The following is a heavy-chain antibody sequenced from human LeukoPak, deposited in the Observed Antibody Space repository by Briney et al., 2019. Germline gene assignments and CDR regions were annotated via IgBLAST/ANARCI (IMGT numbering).Heavy chain of an antibody. J-gene: IGHJ3*02. D-gene: IGHD5-12*01. CDR2: INRNNDYI. CDR3: ARDPNGVVATIGDAFDM. CDR1: GFAFSAYS. Sequence: GGSLRLSCAASGFAFSAYSMNWVRQAPGKGLEWVSSINRNNDYIYYADSVKGRFTISRVNAKNSLYLQMNSLRAEDTAVYYCARDPNGVVATIGDAFDMWGQGTMVTVSS. V-gene: IGHV3-21*01.